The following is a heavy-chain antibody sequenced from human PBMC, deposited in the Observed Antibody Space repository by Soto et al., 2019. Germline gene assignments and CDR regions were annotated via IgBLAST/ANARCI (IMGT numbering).Heavy chain of an antibody. CDR3: ARGGSGSYSGGGY. D-gene: IGHD3-10*01. CDR1: GGSFSGYY. Sequence: QVQLQQWGAGLLKPSETLSLTCAVYGGSFSGYYWSWIRQPPGKGLEWIGEINHSGSTNYNPSLKSRLSISVVTSKSQLALKLRSVTAADTAVYYGARGGSGSYSGGGYWGQRTLVTVSS. V-gene: IGHV4-34*01. CDR2: INHSGST. J-gene: IGHJ4*02.